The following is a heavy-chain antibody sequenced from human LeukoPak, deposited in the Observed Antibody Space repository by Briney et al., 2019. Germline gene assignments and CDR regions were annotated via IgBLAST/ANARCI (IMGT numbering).Heavy chain of an antibody. D-gene: IGHD6-19*01. V-gene: IGHV1-18*01. CDR2: ISAYNGNT. Sequence: ASVKVSCKASGYTFTSYGISWVRQAPGQGLEWMGWISAYNGNTNYAQKLQGRVTMTTDTSTSTAYMELRSLRSGDTAVYFCAAGYSSGWFAEYFHSWGQGTLVTVSS. CDR3: AAGYSSGWFAEYFHS. J-gene: IGHJ1*01. CDR1: GYTFTSYG.